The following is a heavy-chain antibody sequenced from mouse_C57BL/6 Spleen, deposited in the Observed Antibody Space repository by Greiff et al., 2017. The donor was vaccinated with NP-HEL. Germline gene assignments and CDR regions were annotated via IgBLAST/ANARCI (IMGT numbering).Heavy chain of an antibody. J-gene: IGHJ4*01. V-gene: IGHV1-82*01. Sequence: QVQLQQSGPELVKPGASVKISCKASGYAFSSSWMNWVKQRPGKGLEWIGRIYPGDGDTNYNGKFKGKATLTADKSSSTAYMQLSSLTSEDSAVYFCADYGSSPYYAMDYWGQGTSVTVSS. D-gene: IGHD1-1*01. CDR3: ADYGSSPYYAMDY. CDR1: GYAFSSSW. CDR2: IYPGDGDT.